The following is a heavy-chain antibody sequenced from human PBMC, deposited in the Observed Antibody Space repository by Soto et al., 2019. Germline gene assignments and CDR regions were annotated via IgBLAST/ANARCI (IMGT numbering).Heavy chain of an antibody. Sequence: ASVKVSCKASGGTFSSYTISWVRQAPGQGLEWMGRIIPILGIANYAQKFQGRVTITADKSTSTAYMELSSLRSEDTAVYYCARGYCSGGSCYGRGMDVWGQGTTVTVSS. CDR2: IIPILGIA. V-gene: IGHV1-69*02. CDR3: ARGYCSGGSCYGRGMDV. D-gene: IGHD2-15*01. J-gene: IGHJ6*02. CDR1: GGTFSSYT.